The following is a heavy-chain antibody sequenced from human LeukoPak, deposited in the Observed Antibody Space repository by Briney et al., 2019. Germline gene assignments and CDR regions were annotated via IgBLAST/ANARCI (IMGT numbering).Heavy chain of an antibody. CDR2: INPNSGGT. D-gene: IGHD3-22*01. CDR3: ARDRDSSGYYSLFLDY. Sequence: ASVKVSCKASGYTFTGYYMHWVRQAPGQGREWMGWINPNSGGTNYAQKFQGRVTMTRDTSISTAYMELSRLRSDDTAVYYCARDRDSSGYYSLFLDYWGQGTLVTVSS. CDR1: GYTFTGYY. J-gene: IGHJ4*02. V-gene: IGHV1-2*02.